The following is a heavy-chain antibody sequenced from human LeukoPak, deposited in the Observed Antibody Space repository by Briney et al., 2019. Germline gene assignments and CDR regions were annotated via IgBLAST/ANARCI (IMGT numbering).Heavy chain of an antibody. Sequence: PRGSLGHSRAASWFPFNNLGMQLGRQAPRKGLEWVAVISYDGSNKYYADSVKGRFTISRDNSKNTLYLQMNSLRAEDTAVYYCAKEPGPMIVVVTPTFDYWGQGTLVTVSS. CDR3: AKEPGPMIVVVTPTFDY. V-gene: IGHV3-30*18. CDR2: ISYDGSNK. J-gene: IGHJ4*02. CDR1: WFPFNNLG. D-gene: IGHD3-22*01.